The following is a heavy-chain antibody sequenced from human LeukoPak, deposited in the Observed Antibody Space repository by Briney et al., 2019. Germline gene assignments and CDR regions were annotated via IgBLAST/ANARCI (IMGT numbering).Heavy chain of an antibody. CDR3: ARDQMGGTEVFDY. D-gene: IGHD3-16*01. J-gene: IGHJ4*02. Sequence: GASDTVPYKPSLCFLTHYGIIWVRQAPGPRLGAMGWSGALNGNTNYAQKLPSRVAMTTDTSTSTDYMEMRSLISDDTAVYYCARDQMGGTEVFDYWGQGTLVTVSS. CDR1: LCFLTHYG. V-gene: IGHV1-18*04. CDR2: SGALNGNT.